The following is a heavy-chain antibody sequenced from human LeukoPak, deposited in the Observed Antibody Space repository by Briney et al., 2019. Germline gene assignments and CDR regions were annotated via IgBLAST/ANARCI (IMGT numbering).Heavy chain of an antibody. V-gene: IGHV1-2*02. Sequence: ASVKVSCKASGYTFTGFYIHWVRQAPGQGLEWMGWINPNSGGTKYAQRFQGRVTITRDMSTSTAYMELSSLRSEDTAVYYCAAALTGDLLDYWGQGTLVTVSS. D-gene: IGHD7-27*01. CDR1: GYTFTGFY. CDR2: INPNSGGT. CDR3: AAALTGDLLDY. J-gene: IGHJ4*02.